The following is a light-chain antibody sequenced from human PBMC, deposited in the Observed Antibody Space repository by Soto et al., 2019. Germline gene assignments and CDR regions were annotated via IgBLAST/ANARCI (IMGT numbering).Light chain of an antibody. CDR3: QQRSNWPPT. CDR2: DAS. V-gene: IGKV3-11*01. CDR1: QSVSSY. Sequence: EIVLTPSPATLSLSPGERANLSCRASQSVSSYLAWYQQKPGQAPRLLIYDASNRATGIPARFSGSGSGTDFTLTISSLEPEDFAVYYCQQRSNWPPTFGQGTKVDIK. J-gene: IGKJ1*01.